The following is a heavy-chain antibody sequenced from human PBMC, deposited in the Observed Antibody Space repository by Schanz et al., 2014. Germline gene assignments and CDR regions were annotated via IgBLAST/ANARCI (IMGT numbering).Heavy chain of an antibody. Sequence: EVRLVESGGGLAKPGGSLRLSCAASGFSFSTYGMPWVRQAPGKGLEWVSSISSSSMYIYQADSMRGRFTISRDNAKNSLYLQMNGLRAEDTAAYYCARGGSSGYDFSIYYMDVWGRGTTVTVSS. CDR2: ISSSSMYI. D-gene: IGHD5-12*01. J-gene: IGHJ6*03. CDR3: ARGGSSGYDFSIYYMDV. V-gene: IGHV3-21*01. CDR1: GFSFSTYG.